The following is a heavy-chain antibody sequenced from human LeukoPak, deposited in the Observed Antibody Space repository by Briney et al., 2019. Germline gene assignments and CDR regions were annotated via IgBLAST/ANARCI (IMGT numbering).Heavy chain of an antibody. J-gene: IGHJ4*02. CDR1: GFTFSNYG. CDR2: ISYDGSTK. V-gene: IGHV3-30*18. CDR3: AKDSSVWVVGAISFFDY. D-gene: IGHD1-26*01. Sequence: GGSLRLSCAASGFTFSNYGMHWVRQAPGKGLEWVAAISYDGSTKYYADSVKGRFTSSRDNSKNTLYLQMSSLRPEDTAVYYCAKDSSVWVVGAISFFDYWGQGTLVTVSS.